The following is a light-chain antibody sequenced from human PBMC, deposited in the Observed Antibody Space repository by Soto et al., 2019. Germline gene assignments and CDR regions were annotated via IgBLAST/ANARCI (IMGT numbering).Light chain of an antibody. V-gene: IGKV3-20*01. J-gene: IGKJ4*01. CDR2: GAS. CDR1: QSVRSGY. CDR3: QQYGSSPLT. Sequence: EIVLTQSPGTLSLSPGERATLSCRASQSVRSGYLAWYQQKPGQAPRLLIYGASSRASAVPDRFSGSGSGADFTLTISRLEPEDFAVYYCQQYGSSPLTFGGGTKVEIK.